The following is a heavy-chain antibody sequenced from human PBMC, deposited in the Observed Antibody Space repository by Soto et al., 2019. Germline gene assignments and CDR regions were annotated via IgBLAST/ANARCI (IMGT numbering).Heavy chain of an antibody. CDR3: AREGYFCSPSCYG. CDR1: GGSISGSTYY. Sequence: SETLSLTCTVSGGSISGSTYYWGWIRQPPGKGLEWIGGIYYSGSTYYNPSLKSRVTISVDTSKNQFSLKLSSVTAADTAVFYCAREGYFCSPSCYGWGQGTLVTVSS. J-gene: IGHJ4*02. V-gene: IGHV4-39*02. D-gene: IGHD2-2*01. CDR2: IYYSGST.